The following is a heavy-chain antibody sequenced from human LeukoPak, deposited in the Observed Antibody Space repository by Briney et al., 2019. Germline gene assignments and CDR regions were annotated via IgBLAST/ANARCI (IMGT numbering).Heavy chain of an antibody. CDR1: GESFSGYY. CDR2: INDSGST. J-gene: IGHJ4*02. Sequence: SETLSFTCAVYGESFSGYYWNWIRQPPGKGLEWIGEINDSGSTNYSPPLKSRVTMSVDTSKNQFSLQLSSVTAADTAVYYCARGSRFWLGNFFRQPLFFDYWGQGNLATVSS. D-gene: IGHD3-10*01. CDR3: ARGSRFWLGNFFRQPLFFDY. V-gene: IGHV4-34*01.